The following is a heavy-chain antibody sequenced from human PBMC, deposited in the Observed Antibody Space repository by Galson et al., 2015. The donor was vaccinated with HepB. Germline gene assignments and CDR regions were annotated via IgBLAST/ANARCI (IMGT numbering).Heavy chain of an antibody. CDR3: ARGGIAVSGISY. V-gene: IGHV1-3*01. Sequence: SVKVSCKDSGYTFTTYAMHWVRQAPGQRLEWMGWINAANGNTKYSQKFQGRVTISRDTSASTAYMELSGLRSEDTAVYYCARGGIAVSGISYWGQGTLVTVSS. CDR2: INAANGNT. CDR1: GYTFTTYA. D-gene: IGHD6-19*01. J-gene: IGHJ4*02.